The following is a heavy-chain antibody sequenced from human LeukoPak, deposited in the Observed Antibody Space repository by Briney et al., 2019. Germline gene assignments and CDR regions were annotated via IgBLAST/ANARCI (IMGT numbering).Heavy chain of an antibody. J-gene: IGHJ4*02. D-gene: IGHD2-2*02. CDR1: GYTFTNYY. CDR3: ARVFDSAIAFSKSRIDY. CDR2: INPSGGST. V-gene: IGHV1-46*01. Sequence: ASVKVSCKASGYTFTNYYMHWVRQAPGQGLEWMGIINPSGGSTSYAQKFQGRITMIRDTSTSTVFMELSSLRSEDTAVYYCARVFDSAIAFSKSRIDYWGQGTLVTVSS.